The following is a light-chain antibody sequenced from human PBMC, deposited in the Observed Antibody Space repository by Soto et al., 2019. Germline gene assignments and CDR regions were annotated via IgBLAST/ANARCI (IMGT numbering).Light chain of an antibody. Sequence: QSALTQPPSASGSPGQSVTISCTGTSSDVGNYNYVSWYQQHPGKAPKLMIYEVTKRPSGVPDRFSGSKSGNTASLTVSGIQAEDEADYYCSSYAGSKTLFGGGTKLTVL. CDR3: SSYAGSKTL. V-gene: IGLV2-8*01. J-gene: IGLJ3*02. CDR1: SSDVGNYNY. CDR2: EVT.